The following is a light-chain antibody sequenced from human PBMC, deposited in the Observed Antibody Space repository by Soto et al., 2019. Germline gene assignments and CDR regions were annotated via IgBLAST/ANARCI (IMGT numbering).Light chain of an antibody. Sequence: DIQMTQSPSSLSASVRDRVTITCRASQGISNYLAWYQQKPGKVPKLLIYAASTLQSGVPSRFSGSGSGTDFNLTISSLQPEDVATYYCQKYDSAHWTFGQGTKVEIK. CDR3: QKYDSAHWT. CDR1: QGISNY. CDR2: AAS. J-gene: IGKJ1*01. V-gene: IGKV1-27*01.